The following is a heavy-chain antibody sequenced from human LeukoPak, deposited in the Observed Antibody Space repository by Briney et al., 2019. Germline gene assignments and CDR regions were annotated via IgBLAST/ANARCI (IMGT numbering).Heavy chain of an antibody. D-gene: IGHD3-9*01. CDR2: ISSSSSYI. V-gene: IGHV3-21*01. J-gene: IGHJ4*02. Sequence: PGGSLRLSCAASGFTFSGYSMNWVRQAPGKGLEWVSSISSSSSYIYYADSVKGRFTISRGNAKNSLYLQMNSLRAEDTAVYYCARGVVRYFDYWGQGALVTVSS. CDR1: GFTFSGYS. CDR3: ARGVVRYFDY.